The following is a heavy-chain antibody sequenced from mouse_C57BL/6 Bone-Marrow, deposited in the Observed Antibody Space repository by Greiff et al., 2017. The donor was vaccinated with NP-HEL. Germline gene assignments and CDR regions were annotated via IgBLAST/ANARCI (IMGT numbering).Heavy chain of an antibody. D-gene: IGHD3-2*02. CDR1: GFTFSDYG. V-gene: IGHV5-17*01. CDR3: AGSSGYLWFAY. CDR2: ISSGSSTI. J-gene: IGHJ3*01. Sequence: EVKLVESGGGLVKPGGSLKLSCAASGFTFSDYGMHWVRQAPEKGLEWVAYISSGSSTIYYADTVKGRFTISRDNAKNTLFLQMTSLRSEDTAMYYCAGSSGYLWFAYWGQGTLVTVSA.